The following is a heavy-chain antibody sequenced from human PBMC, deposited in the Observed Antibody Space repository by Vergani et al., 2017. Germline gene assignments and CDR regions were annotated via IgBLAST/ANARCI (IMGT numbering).Heavy chain of an antibody. Sequence: QVQLVQSGAEVKKPGASVKVSCKASGYTFTSYYMHWVRQAPGQGLEWMGIINPSGGSTSYAQKFQGRVTMTRDTSTSTVYMELSSLRSEDTAVYYCTTDITMIVVAANAFDIWGQGTMVTVSS. V-gene: IGHV1-46*01. J-gene: IGHJ3*02. CDR3: TTDITMIVVAANAFDI. CDR2: INPSGGST. CDR1: GYTFTSYY. D-gene: IGHD3-22*01.